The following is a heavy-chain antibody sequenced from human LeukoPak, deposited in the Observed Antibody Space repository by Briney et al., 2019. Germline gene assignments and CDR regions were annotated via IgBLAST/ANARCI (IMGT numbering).Heavy chain of an antibody. Sequence: ASVTVSCMASGYTFTSYYMHWVRQAPGRGLEGMGLINPSGGSTSYAQKFQGRVTMTRDTSTSTVYMELRSLRSEDTAVYYCARGLDWNYDYWGQGTLVTVSS. D-gene: IGHD1-7*01. CDR2: INPSGGST. CDR1: GYTFTSYY. V-gene: IGHV1-46*01. CDR3: ARGLDWNYDY. J-gene: IGHJ4*02.